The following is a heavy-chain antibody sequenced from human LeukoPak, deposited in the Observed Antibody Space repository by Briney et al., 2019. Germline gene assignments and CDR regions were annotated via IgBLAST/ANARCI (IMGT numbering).Heavy chain of an antibody. CDR1: GYTFTGYY. CDR2: IDPDTGGT. V-gene: IGHV1-2*02. CDR3: ARGSGPRGYET. J-gene: IGHJ5*02. D-gene: IGHD3-10*01. Sequence: ASLKVSCKASGYTFTGYYMHWVRQTPGQGLERVGWIDPDTGGTHYGQKFQGRVSMTRDASISTAYMELSRLRSDDTAVYFCARGSGPRGYETWGQGTLVTVSS.